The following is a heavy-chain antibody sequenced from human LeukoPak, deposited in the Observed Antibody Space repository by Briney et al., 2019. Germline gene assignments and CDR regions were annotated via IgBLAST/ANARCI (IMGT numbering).Heavy chain of an antibody. CDR1: GGTFSSYA. CDR3: ARDCSSTSCYAGY. Sequence: GSSVKVSCKASGGTFSSYAISWVRQAPGQGLEWMGRIIPIFGTANYAQKFQGRVTITTDESTSTAYMELSSLRSEDTAVYYCARDCSSTSCYAGYWGQGTLVTVSS. D-gene: IGHD2-2*01. V-gene: IGHV1-69*05. CDR2: IIPIFGTA. J-gene: IGHJ4*02.